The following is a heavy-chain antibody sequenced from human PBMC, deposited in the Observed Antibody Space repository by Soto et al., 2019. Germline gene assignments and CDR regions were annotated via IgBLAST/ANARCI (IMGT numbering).Heavy chain of an antibody. CDR2: IYYSGST. D-gene: IGHD2-15*01. CDR3: ARRIVATITRRDCSGGSCYGPFDY. Sequence: PSETLSLTCTVSGGSISSSSYYWGWMRQPPGKGLEWIGSIYYSGSTYYNPSLKSRVTISVDTSKNQFSLKLSSVTAADTAVYYCARRIVATITRRDCSGGSCYGPFDYWGQGTLLTVSS. V-gene: IGHV4-39*01. CDR1: GGSISSSSYY. J-gene: IGHJ4*02.